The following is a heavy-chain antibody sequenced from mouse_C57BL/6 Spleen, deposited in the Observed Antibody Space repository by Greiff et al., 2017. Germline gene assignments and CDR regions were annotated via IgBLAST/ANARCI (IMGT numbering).Heavy chain of an antibody. CDR1: GYTFTSYG. CDR3: ARSYYYGSSSYYYAMDY. J-gene: IGHJ4*01. D-gene: IGHD1-1*01. Sequence: QVQLQQSGAELARPGASVKLSCKASGYTFTSYGISWVKQRTGQGLEWIGEIYPRSGNTYYNEKFKGKATLTADKSSSTAYMELRSLTSEDSAVYFCARSYYYGSSSYYYAMDYWGQGTSVTVSS. V-gene: IGHV1-81*01. CDR2: IYPRSGNT.